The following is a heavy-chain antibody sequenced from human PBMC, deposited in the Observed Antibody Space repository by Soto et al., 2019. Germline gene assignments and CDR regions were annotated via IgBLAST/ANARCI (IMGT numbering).Heavy chain of an antibody. D-gene: IGHD3-10*01. CDR1: GASLRSGSYY. J-gene: IGHJ4*02. CDR3: SYGSSFDY. CDR2: ISHSGRT. V-gene: IGHV4-61*01. Sequence: SSETLSLTCTVSGASLRSGSYYWSWIRQPPGKGLEWIGYISHSGRTNYDPSLKSRLTMSVDTSQNQFSLQLNSVTAADTAAYYCSYGSSFDYWGQGTLVTVSS.